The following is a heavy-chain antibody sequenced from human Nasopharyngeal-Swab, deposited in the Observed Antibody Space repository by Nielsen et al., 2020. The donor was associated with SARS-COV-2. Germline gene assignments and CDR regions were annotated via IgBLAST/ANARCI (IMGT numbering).Heavy chain of an antibody. CDR2: IYYSGST. Sequence: WIRQPPGKGLEWIGSIYYSGSTYYNPSLKSRVTISVDTSKNQFSRKLSSVTAADTAVYYCARIIAAAGTVGYMDVWGKGTTVTVSS. V-gene: IGHV4-39*01. D-gene: IGHD6-13*01. J-gene: IGHJ6*03. CDR3: ARIIAAAGTVGYMDV.